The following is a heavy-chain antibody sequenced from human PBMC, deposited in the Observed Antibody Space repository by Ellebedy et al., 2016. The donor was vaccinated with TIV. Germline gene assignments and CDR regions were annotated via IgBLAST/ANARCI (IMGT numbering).Heavy chain of an antibody. J-gene: IGHJ6*02. V-gene: IGHV3-33*01. Sequence: GESLKISCAASGFTFSSYGMHWVRQAPGKGLEWVAVIWYDGSNKYYADSVKGRFTISRDNSKNTLYLQMNSLRAEDTAVYYCARDAHLAAAVFYYYYGMDVWGQGTTVTVSS. CDR1: GFTFSSYG. CDR3: ARDAHLAAAVFYYYYGMDV. D-gene: IGHD6-13*01. CDR2: IWYDGSNK.